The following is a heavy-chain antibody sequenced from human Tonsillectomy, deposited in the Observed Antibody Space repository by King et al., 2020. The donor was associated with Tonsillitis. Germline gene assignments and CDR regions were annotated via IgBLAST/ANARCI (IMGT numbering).Heavy chain of an antibody. CDR2: ISGSAYIT. Sequence: VQLVESGGGLVQPGGSLRLSCAASGFTFSSYAMNWVRQAPGKGLEWVSAISGSAYITYYADSVKGRFTISRDNSKNTLYLQMNSLRAEDTAVYYCAKAQYYGSGSYYTVWGQGTLVTVSS. J-gene: IGHJ4*02. CDR1: GFTFSSYA. CDR3: AKAQYYGSGSYYTV. D-gene: IGHD3-10*01. V-gene: IGHV3-23*04.